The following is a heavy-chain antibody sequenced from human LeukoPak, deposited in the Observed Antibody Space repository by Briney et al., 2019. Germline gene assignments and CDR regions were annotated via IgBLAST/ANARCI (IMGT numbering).Heavy chain of an antibody. Sequence: PGGSLRLSCAASGFTFSSYAMSWVRQAPGKGLEWVSAISGSGGSTYYADSVKGRFTISRDNPKNTLYLQMNSLRAEDTAVYYCAKPGPRRRLFVEYFQHWGQGTLVTVSS. CDR1: GFTFSSYA. V-gene: IGHV3-23*01. D-gene: IGHD1-14*01. CDR3: AKPGPRRRLFVEYFQH. CDR2: ISGSGGST. J-gene: IGHJ1*01.